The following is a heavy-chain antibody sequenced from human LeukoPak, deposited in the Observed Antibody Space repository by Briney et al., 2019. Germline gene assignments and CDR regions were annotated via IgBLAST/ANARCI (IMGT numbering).Heavy chain of an antibody. CDR3: ARVRVGEDLDY. CDR1: GYTFTGYY. D-gene: IGHD3-16*01. J-gene: IGHJ4*02. V-gene: IGHV1-2*02. Sequence: GASVTVSCKASGYTFTGYYMYWVRQAPGQGLEWMGWINPNSGGTNYAQKFQGRVTMTRDASISAAYMELSRLTSDDTAVYYCARVRVGEDLDYWGQGTLVTVSS. CDR2: INPNSGGT.